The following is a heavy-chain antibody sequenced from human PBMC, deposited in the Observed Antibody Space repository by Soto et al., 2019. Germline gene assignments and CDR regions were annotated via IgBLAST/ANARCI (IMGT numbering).Heavy chain of an antibody. V-gene: IGHV3-74*01. CDR3: ARNPAPSGWYDY. CDR1: GFTFSNYW. CDR2: INSDGTST. J-gene: IGHJ4*02. D-gene: IGHD6-19*01. Sequence: GGSLRLSCAASGFTFSNYWMDWVRQVPGKGLMWVSRINSDGTSTTYADSVKGRSTISRDNAKSTMYLQMNSLTAEDTAVYYCARNPAPSGWYDYWGQGTMVTVYS.